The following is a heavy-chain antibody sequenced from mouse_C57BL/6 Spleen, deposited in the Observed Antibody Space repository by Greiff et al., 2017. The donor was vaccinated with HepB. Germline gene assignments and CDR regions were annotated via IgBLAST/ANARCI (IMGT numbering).Heavy chain of an antibody. Sequence: EVKLMESGGDLVKPGGSLKLSCAASGFTFSSYGMSWVRQTPDKRLEWVATISSGGSYTYYPDSVKGRFTISRDNAKNTLYLQMSSLKSEDTAMYYCARHGGLRDYAMDYWGQGTSVTVSS. V-gene: IGHV5-6*01. J-gene: IGHJ4*01. CDR1: GFTFSSYG. CDR2: ISSGGSYT. CDR3: ARHGGLRDYAMDY. D-gene: IGHD2-4*01.